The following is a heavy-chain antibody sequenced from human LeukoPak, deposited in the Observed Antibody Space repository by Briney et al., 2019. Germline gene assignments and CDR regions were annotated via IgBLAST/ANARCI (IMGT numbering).Heavy chain of an antibody. V-gene: IGHV4-59*01. CDR1: GGSISSYY. CDR3: ARTYVSSGLGYFDL. J-gene: IGHJ2*01. CDR2: IYYSGST. Sequence: SETLSLTCTVSGGSISSYYWSWIRQPPGKGLEWIGYIYYSGSTNYSPSLKSRLTISVDTSKNQFSLKLSSVTAADTAVYYCARTYVSSGLGYFDLWGRGTLVTVSS. D-gene: IGHD6-25*01.